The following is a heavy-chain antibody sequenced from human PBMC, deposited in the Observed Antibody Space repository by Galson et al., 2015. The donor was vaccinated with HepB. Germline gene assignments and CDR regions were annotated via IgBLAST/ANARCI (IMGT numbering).Heavy chain of an antibody. CDR3: ARVGRGYCTSTDCYYSFDY. D-gene: IGHD2-2*01. V-gene: IGHV6-1*01. CDR1: GDSVSSNSAT. Sequence: CAISGDSVSSNSATWNWIRQSPSRGLEWLGRTYYRSKWYDDYAPSFKSRITINPDTSKNQFSLQLNSVTPEDTALYYCARVGRGYCTSTDCYYSFDYWGQEPWSPSPQ. J-gene: IGHJ4*01. CDR2: TYYRSKWYD.